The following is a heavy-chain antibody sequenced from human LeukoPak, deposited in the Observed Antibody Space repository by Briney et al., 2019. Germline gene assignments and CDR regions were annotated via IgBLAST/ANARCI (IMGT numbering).Heavy chain of an antibody. Sequence: ASVKVSCKASGGTFSSYAISWVRQAPGQGLEWMGGIIPIFGTANYAQKFQGRVTITADESTSTAYMELSSLRSEDTAVYYCAARDSYDSEYDYWGQGTLVTVFS. CDR2: IIPIFGTA. J-gene: IGHJ4*02. V-gene: IGHV1-69*13. D-gene: IGHD5-18*01. CDR1: GGTFSSYA. CDR3: AARDSYDSEYDY.